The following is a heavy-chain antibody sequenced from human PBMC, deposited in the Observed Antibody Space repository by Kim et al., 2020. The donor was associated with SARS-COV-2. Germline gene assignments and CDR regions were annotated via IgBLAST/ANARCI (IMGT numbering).Heavy chain of an antibody. CDR3: ARDSSGSYFNWWYFDL. V-gene: IGHV3-21*04. J-gene: IGHJ2*01. CDR1: GFTFSSYS. CDR2: ISSSSSYI. Sequence: GGSLRLSCAASGFTFSSYSMNWVRQAPGKGLEWVSSISSSSSYIYYADSVKGRFTISRDNAKNSLYLQMNSLRAEDTAVYYCARDSSGSYFNWWYFDLWGRGTLVTVSS. D-gene: IGHD1-26*01.